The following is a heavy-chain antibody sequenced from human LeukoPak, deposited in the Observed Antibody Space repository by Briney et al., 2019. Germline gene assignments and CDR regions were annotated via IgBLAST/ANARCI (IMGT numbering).Heavy chain of an antibody. J-gene: IGHJ4*02. CDR1: GGSFSGYY. D-gene: IGHD2-8*01. CDR2: INHSGST. V-gene: IGHV4-34*01. Sequence: SETLSLTCAVYGGSFSGYYWSWIRQPPGKGLEWIGEINHSGSTNYNPSLKSRVTISVDTSKNQFSLKLSSVTAADTAVYYCARHDSSGVTKIFDYWGQGTLVTVSS. CDR3: ARHDSSGVTKIFDY.